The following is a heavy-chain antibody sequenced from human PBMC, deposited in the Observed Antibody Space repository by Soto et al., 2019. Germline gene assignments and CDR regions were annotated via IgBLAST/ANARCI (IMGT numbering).Heavy chain of an antibody. CDR2: IYTSGST. J-gene: IGHJ6*02. CDR1: GVSISSGPYY. D-gene: IGHD5-12*01. CDR3: ARTAHIDTKMGGYYYYSTDV. Sequence: SETLSLTCTVSGVSISSGPYYWGWIRQPPGKGLEWIGNIYTSGSTYYNPSLKSRVTIPVDTSKHQFSLKLRSVTAADTAVYYCARTAHIDTKMGGYYYYSTDVWGRGTTVTVSS. V-gene: IGHV4-39*01.